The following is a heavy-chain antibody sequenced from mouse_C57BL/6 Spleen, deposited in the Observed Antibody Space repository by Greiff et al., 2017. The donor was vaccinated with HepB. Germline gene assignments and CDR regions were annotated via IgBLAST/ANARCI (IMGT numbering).Heavy chain of an antibody. J-gene: IGHJ1*03. CDR3: ARRMKLRYSSYWYFDV. CDR2: INPNNGGT. CDR1: GYTFTDYN. Sequence: VHVKQSGPELVKPGASVKIPCKASGYTFTDYNMDWVKQSHGKSLEWIGDINPNNGGTIYNQKFKGKATLTVDKSSSTAYMELRSLTSEDTAVYYCARRMKLRYSSYWYFDVWGTGTTVTVSS. D-gene: IGHD1-1*01. V-gene: IGHV1-18*01.